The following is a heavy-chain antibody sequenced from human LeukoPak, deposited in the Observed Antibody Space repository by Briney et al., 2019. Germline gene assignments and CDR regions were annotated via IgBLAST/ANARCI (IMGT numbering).Heavy chain of an antibody. V-gene: IGHV4-4*07. CDR3: ARDHGSGSYSYYFDY. CDR1: GGSISSYY. CDR2: IYTSGST. Sequence: SETLSLTCTVSGGSISSYYWSWIRQPAGKGLEWIGRIYTSGSTNYNPSLKSRVTMSVDTSKNQFSLKLSSVTAADTAVYYCARDHGSGSYSYYFDYWGQGTLVTVSS. J-gene: IGHJ4*02. D-gene: IGHD3-10*01.